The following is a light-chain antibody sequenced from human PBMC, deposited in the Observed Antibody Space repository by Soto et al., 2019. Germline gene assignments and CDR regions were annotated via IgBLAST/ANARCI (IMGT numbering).Light chain of an antibody. Sequence: EIVMTQSPATLSVSPGDRATLSCRASQSVTNNLAWYQQKLGQAPRLLIYGASTRATGIPARFSGSGSGTEFTLTITSLQSEDFAVYSCQQYNYWPGTFGQGTKVEIK. V-gene: IGKV3-15*01. CDR3: QQYNYWPGT. CDR2: GAS. CDR1: QSVTNN. J-gene: IGKJ1*01.